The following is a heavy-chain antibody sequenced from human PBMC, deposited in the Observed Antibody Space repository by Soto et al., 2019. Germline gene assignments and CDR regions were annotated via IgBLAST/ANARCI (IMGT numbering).Heavy chain of an antibody. J-gene: IGHJ4*02. CDR3: ASFVEPASRHNYLDF. V-gene: IGHV4-39*01. D-gene: IGHD2-21*02. Sequence: SETLYLTCTVSGGSISTSNYYWGWVGQPPGKGLDWIGNIYYSGATYYNPSLKSRVTISVDTSKDQFSLRLNSVTAADTPVYYWASFVEPASRHNYLDFWGPGTLVTVS. CDR1: GGSISTSNYY. CDR2: IYYSGAT.